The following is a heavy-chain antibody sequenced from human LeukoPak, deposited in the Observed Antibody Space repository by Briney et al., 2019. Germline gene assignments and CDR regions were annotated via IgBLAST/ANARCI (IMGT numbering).Heavy chain of an antibody. V-gene: IGHV1-69*05. CDR2: IIPIFGTA. J-gene: IGHJ3*02. CDR1: GGTFSSYA. CDR3: AGHYGDFPVNAFDI. D-gene: IGHD4-17*01. Sequence: SVKVSCKASGGTFSSYAISWVRQAPGQGLEWMGGIIPIFGTANYAQKFQGRVTITTDESTSTAYMELSSLRSEDTAVYYCAGHYGDFPVNAFDIWGQGTMVTVSS.